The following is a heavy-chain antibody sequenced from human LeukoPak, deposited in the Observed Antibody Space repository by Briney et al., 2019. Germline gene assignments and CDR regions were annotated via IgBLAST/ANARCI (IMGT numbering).Heavy chain of an antibody. D-gene: IGHD2-2*01. V-gene: IGHV1-18*01. CDR2: FSPYNGNA. CDR3: AMSLAAYCTPSRCYSGYFDY. Sequence: ASVNVSCETSGYTFTSYGVNWVRQAPGQGLEWMGWFSPYNGNAQSAHNFQGRLTMTSDTSTRTIYMVLSSLRSDDTAVYYCAMSLAAYCTPSRCYSGYFDYWGQGTLVTVSS. J-gene: IGHJ4*02. CDR1: GYTFTSYG.